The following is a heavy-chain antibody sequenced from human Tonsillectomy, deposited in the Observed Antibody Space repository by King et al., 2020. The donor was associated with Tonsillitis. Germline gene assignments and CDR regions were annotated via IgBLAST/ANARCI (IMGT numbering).Heavy chain of an antibody. CDR3: ARDRNIALPATGFDY. D-gene: IGHD2-8*02. V-gene: IGHV1-2*02. Sequence: QLVQSGAEVKKPGASVKVSCKASGYTFTDYYIHWVRQAPGQGLEWMGWSNPNSGGANQAQNFQGRVTMTRDTSINTAYMELSRLRSDDTAMYYCARDRNIALPATGFDYWGQGTLVTVSS. J-gene: IGHJ4*02. CDR1: GYTFTDYY. CDR2: SNPNSGGA.